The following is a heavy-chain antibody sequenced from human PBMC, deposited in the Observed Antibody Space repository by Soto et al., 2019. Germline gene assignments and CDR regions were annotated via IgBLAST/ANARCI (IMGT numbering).Heavy chain of an antibody. J-gene: IGHJ4*02. CDR2: INAGNGNT. V-gene: IGHV1-3*01. CDR3: ARDMTPRYSGSYPFDY. D-gene: IGHD1-26*01. Sequence: ASVKVSCKASGYTFTSYAMHWVRQAPGQRLEWMGWINAGNGNTKYSQKFQGRVTITRDTSASTAYMELSSLRSEDTAVYYCARDMTPRYSGSYPFDYWGQGTLVTVSS. CDR1: GYTFTSYA.